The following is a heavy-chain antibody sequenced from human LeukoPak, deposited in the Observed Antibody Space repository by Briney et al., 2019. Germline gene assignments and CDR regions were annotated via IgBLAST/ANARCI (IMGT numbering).Heavy chain of an antibody. J-gene: IGHJ4*02. CDR2: ISGSGGST. D-gene: IGHD5-24*01. V-gene: IGHV3-23*01. CDR1: GFTFSSYA. Sequence: GGSLRLSCAASGFTFSSYAMSWVRQAPGKGLEWVSAISGSGGSTYYADSVKGRFTISRDNSKNTLYLQMNRLRAEDTAVYYCAKYDAAGDGYNYAYFDYWGKGTLVTASS. CDR3: AKYDAAGDGYNYAYFDY.